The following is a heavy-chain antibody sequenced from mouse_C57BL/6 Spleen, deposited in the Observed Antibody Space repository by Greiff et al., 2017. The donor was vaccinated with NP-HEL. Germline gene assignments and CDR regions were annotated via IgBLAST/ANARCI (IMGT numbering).Heavy chain of an antibody. CDR3: TNDDDVDDYAMDY. D-gene: IGHD2-4*01. CDR2: IYPGNSDT. J-gene: IGHJ4*01. CDR1: GYTFTSYW. Sequence: VQLQQSGTVLARPGASVKMSCKTSGYTFTSYWMHWVKQRPGQGLEWIGAIYPGNSDTSYNQKFKGKATLTAVTSASTAYMELSSLTNEDSAVYYCTNDDDVDDYAMDYWGQGTSVTVSS. V-gene: IGHV1-5*01.